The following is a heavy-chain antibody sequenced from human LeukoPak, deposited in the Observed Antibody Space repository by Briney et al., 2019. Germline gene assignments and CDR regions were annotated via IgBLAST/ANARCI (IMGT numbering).Heavy chain of an antibody. CDR3: ARDLSTGPADYCFDS. V-gene: IGHV3-30-3*01. D-gene: IGHD2-2*01. CDR2: ISNVGGSK. CDR1: GFAFSNYA. J-gene: IGHJ4*02. Sequence: PGGSLRVSCAASGFAFSNYAMSWVRQAPGKGLEWVSVISNVGGSKHYADSVKGRFTISRDNSKNTLLLQMNSLRPEDTAVYYCARDLSTGPADYCFDSWGQGTLVTVSS.